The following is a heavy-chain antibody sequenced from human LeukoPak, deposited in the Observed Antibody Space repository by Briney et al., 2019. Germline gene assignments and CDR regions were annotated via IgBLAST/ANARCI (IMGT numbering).Heavy chain of an antibody. Sequence: SSETLSLTCSVSGASISNYYWRWIRQPAGKGLEWIGRIYTSGSTNYNPSLKSRVTMSVDTSKNQFSLKLSSVTAADTAVYYCARVYSPPGWFDPWGQGTLVTVSS. CDR2: IYTSGST. J-gene: IGHJ5*02. D-gene: IGHD2-15*01. V-gene: IGHV4-4*07. CDR1: GASISNYY. CDR3: ARVYSPPGWFDP.